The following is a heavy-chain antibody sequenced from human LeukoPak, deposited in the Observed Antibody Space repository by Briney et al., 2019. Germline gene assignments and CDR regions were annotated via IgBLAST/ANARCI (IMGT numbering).Heavy chain of an antibody. V-gene: IGHV4-30-4*07. J-gene: IGHJ4*02. CDR3: ARGPAWNGFVY. CDR2: IYYSGST. D-gene: IGHD1-1*01. Sequence: PSETLSLTCAVSGGSISSGGYSWSWIRQPPGKGLEWIGYIYYSGSTYYNPSLKSRVTISVDTSKNQFSLKLSSVTAADTAVYYCARGPAWNGFVYWGQGTLVTVSS. CDR1: GGSISSGGYS.